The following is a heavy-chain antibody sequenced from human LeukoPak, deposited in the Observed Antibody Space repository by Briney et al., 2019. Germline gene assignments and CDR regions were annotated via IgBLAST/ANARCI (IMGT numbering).Heavy chain of an antibody. J-gene: IGHJ4*02. CDR2: INAGNGNT. D-gene: IGHD1-20*01. CDR3: ARFRGVTGTTSYFDY. CDR1: GYTFTSYA. V-gene: IGHV1-3*01. Sequence: ASVKVSCKASGYTFTSYAKHWVRQAPGQRLAGMGWINAGNGNTKYSQKFQGRVTITRDTSASTAYMELSSLRSEDTAVYYCARFRGVTGTTSYFDYWGQGTLVTVSS.